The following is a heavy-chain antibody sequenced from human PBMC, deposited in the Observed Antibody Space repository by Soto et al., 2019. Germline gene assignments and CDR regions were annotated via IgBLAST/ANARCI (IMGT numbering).Heavy chain of an antibody. J-gene: IGHJ6*02. CDR2: IWYDGSNK. Sequence: QVQLVESGGGVVQPGRSLRLSCAASGFTFSSYGMHWVRQAPGKGLEWVAVIWYDGSNKYYADSVKGRFTISRDNSKNTLYLQMNSLRAEATAVYYCARTGRGCISTSCYDYYYGMDVWGQGTTVTVSS. V-gene: IGHV3-33*01. CDR1: GFTFSSYG. D-gene: IGHD2-2*01. CDR3: ARTGRGCISTSCYDYYYGMDV.